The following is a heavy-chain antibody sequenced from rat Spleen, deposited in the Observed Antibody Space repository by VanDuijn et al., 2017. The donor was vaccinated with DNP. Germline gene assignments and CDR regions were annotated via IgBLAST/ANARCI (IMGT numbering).Heavy chain of an antibody. CDR2: ISISGSTT. CDR3: ARRRVMYTTATGFAY. CDR1: GFTFSNYY. J-gene: IGHJ3*01. D-gene: IGHD1-6*01. V-gene: IGHV5-25*01. Sequence: EVQLVESGGGLVQPGKSLKLSCEASGFTFSNYYMAWVRQAPKGGLEWVATISISGSTTSYPDSVKGRFTISRDNAKSCLYLHMNSLKSEDTATYYCARRRVMYTTATGFAYWGQGTLVTVSS.